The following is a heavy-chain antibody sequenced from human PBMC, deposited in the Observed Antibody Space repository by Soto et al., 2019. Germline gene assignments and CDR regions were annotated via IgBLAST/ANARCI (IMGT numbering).Heavy chain of an antibody. D-gene: IGHD3-10*01. CDR2: INHSGST. CDR3: ARRLRYYGSGMYYYYYGMDV. V-gene: IGHV4-34*01. J-gene: IGHJ6*02. Sequence: SETLSLTCAVYGGSFSGYYWSWIRQPPGKGLEWIGEINHSGSTNYNPSLKSRVTISVDTSKNQFSLKLSSVTAADTAVYYCARRLRYYGSGMYYYYYGMDVWGQGTTVTVSS. CDR1: GGSFSGYY.